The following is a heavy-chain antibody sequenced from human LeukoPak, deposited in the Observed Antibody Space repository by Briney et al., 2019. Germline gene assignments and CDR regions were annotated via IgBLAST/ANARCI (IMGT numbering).Heavy chain of an antibody. D-gene: IGHD3-22*01. CDR2: ISSSSRTI. CDR3: AKGYYDSSGLSY. CDR1: GFTFSSYA. V-gene: IGHV3-48*01. Sequence: GGSLRLSCAASGFTFSSYAMSWVRQAPGKGLEWVSYISSSSRTIYYADSVKGRFTISRDNSKNTLYLQMNSLRAEDTAVYYCAKGYYDSSGLSYWGQGTLVTVSS. J-gene: IGHJ4*02.